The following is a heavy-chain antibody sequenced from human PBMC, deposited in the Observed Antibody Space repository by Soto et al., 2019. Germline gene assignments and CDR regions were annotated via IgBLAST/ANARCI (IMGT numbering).Heavy chain of an antibody. J-gene: IGHJ4*02. D-gene: IGHD2-21*02. V-gene: IGHV3-30-3*01. CDR2: ISYDGSNK. CDR3: ARGGGFCGGDCYKGGVDY. Sequence: QVQLVESGGGVVQPGRPLGLSCAVSGFTFSPYTMHWVRQAPGKGLEWVAVISYDGSNKYYADSVKGRFTISRDNSKNTLYLQMNSLRAEDTAVYYCARGGGFCGGDCYKGGVDYWGQGTLVTVSS. CDR1: GFTFSPYT.